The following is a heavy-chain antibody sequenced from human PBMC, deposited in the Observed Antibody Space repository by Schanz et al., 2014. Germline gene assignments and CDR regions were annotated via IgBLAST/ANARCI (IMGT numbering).Heavy chain of an antibody. D-gene: IGHD3-10*01. CDR2: ISGYNGDT. Sequence: QVQLVQSGVEVKRPGASVRVSCKASGYSFTDYAIHWVRQAPGQGLEWMGWISGYNGDTNYAPKFQDRVTMTTDTSTGITSLELRNLKSDDTAVYDCARVRVSFVRGPLGVDWGQGTQVIVSS. CDR3: ARVRVSFVRGPLGVD. J-gene: IGHJ4*02. V-gene: IGHV1-18*01. CDR1: GYSFTDYA.